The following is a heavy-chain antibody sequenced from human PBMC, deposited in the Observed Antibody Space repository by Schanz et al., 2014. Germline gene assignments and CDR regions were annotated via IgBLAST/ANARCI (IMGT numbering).Heavy chain of an antibody. CDR2: IYSGSGA. CDR3: ARGTSERLLLRSWQFAFDI. J-gene: IGHJ3*02. D-gene: IGHD3-22*01. V-gene: IGHV3-66*01. CDR1: GFTVSSNH. Sequence: EVQLVESGGGLVKPGGSLRLSCAVSGFTVSSNHMSWVRQAPGKGLEWVSVIYSGSGAYYADSVKDRFTVSRDNSKNTVYLQMNRLRAEDTAVYYCARGTSERLLLRSWQFAFDIWGQGTMVTVSS.